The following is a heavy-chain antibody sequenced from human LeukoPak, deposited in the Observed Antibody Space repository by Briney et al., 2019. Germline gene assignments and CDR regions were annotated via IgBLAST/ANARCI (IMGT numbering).Heavy chain of an antibody. V-gene: IGHV4-4*07. CDR1: DDSIGDYY. D-gene: IGHD3-22*01. J-gene: IGHJ4*02. CDR2: VHLSGKR. CDR3: ARESKTYDGSGYYLDY. Sequence: SETLSLTCTVSDDSIGDYYWSWIRQSAGKGLEWIGRVHLSGKRDYNPSLKSRLTMSVDTSKNQFSLKLSSVTAADTAVYYCARESKTYDGSGYYLDYWGQGTLVTVSS.